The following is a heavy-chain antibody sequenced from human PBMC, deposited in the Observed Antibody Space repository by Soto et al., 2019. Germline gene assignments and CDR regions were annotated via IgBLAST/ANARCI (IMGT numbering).Heavy chain of an antibody. J-gene: IGHJ4*02. D-gene: IGHD5-18*01. V-gene: IGHV3-74*01. Sequence: EVQLVESGGGLVQPGGSLRLSCAASGFTFSSYWMYWVRQAPGKGLVWVSRIKSDGRSTSYADSMKGRFTISRDNAKNTLYLQMNSLRVEDTAVYYCARGGSSGSADYWGQGTLVTVSS. CDR2: IKSDGRST. CDR3: ARGGSSGSADY. CDR1: GFTFSSYW.